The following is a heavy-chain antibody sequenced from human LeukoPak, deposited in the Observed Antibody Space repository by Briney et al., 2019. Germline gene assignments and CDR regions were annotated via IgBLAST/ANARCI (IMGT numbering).Heavy chain of an antibody. D-gene: IGHD1-26*01. Sequence: PSETLSLTCTVSGGSISTYYWSWIRQPPGKGLEWIGYIYYSGSTNYNPSLKSRVTISVDTSKNQFSLKLSSVTAADTAVYYCATIRSYYEFDYWGQGTLVTVSS. CDR1: GGSISTYY. CDR3: ATIRSYYEFDY. J-gene: IGHJ4*02. V-gene: IGHV4-59*01. CDR2: IYYSGST.